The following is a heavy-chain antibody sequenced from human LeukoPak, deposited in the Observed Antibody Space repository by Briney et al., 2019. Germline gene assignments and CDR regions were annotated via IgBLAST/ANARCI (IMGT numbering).Heavy chain of an antibody. CDR3: AGNYYDSSVYYVDAFDI. J-gene: IGHJ3*02. D-gene: IGHD3-22*01. Sequence: SETLSLTCTVSGGSISSGSYYWSWIRQPAGKGLEWIGRIYTSGSTNYNPSLKSRVTISVDTSKNQFSLNLTSVTAADAAVYYCAGNYYDSSVYYVDAFDIWGQGTMVTVSS. CDR2: IYTSGST. CDR1: GGSISSGSYY. V-gene: IGHV4-61*02.